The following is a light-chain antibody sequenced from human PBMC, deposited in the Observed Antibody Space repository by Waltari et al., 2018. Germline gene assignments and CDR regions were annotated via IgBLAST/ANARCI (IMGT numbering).Light chain of an antibody. J-gene: IGLJ2*01. CDR3: CSYAGDYSWI. CDR2: EVS. Sequence: QSALTQPRSVSGSPGQSVTISCTGAGSDVGGYNYVSWYQQHPGKAPKLMLDEVSKRPSGVPDRFSGSKSGNTASLTISGLQAEDEADYYCCSYAGDYSWIFVGGTKVTVL. V-gene: IGLV2-11*01. CDR1: GSDVGGYNY.